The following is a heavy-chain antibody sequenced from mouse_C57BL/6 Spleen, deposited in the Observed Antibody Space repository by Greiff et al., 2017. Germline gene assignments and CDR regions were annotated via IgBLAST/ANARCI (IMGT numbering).Heavy chain of an antibody. D-gene: IGHD2-1*01. V-gene: IGHV5-6*01. J-gene: IGHJ2*01. CDR2: ISSGGIYT. Sequence: EVHLVESGGDLVKPGGSLKLSCAASGFPFSSYGMSWFRQTPDKRLEWVATISSGGIYTYYPNSVKGRFTISRDNAKNTLYLQMSSLKSEDTAMYYCARQGYYGNLYYFDYWGQGTTLTVSS. CDR1: GFPFSSYG. CDR3: ARQGYYGNLYYFDY.